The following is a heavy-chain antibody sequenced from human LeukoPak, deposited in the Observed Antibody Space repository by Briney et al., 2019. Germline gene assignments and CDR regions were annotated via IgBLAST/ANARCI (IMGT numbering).Heavy chain of an antibody. CDR2: ISSSSGYI. J-gene: IGHJ4*02. CDR1: GFTFSSYS. V-gene: IGHV3-21*01. D-gene: IGHD6-13*01. Sequence: GGSLRLSCAASGFTFSSYSMNWVRQAPGKGLEWVSSISSSSGYIYYADSVKGRFTISRDNAKNSLYLQMNSLRAEDTAVYYCARDADIAAAGLLDCWGQGTLVTVSS. CDR3: ARDADIAAAGLLDC.